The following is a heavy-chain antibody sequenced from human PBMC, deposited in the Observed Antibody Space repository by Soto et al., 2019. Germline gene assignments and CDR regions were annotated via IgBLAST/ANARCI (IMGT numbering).Heavy chain of an antibody. V-gene: IGHV3-64*01. CDR1: GFTFSTYA. J-gene: IGHJ4*02. CDR2: ISSNGRST. D-gene: IGHD2-8*01. CDR3: ARDRCTNGVCYAPSDY. Sequence: GSLGLSCANSGFTFSTYAMHWVRQAPGKGLEYVSAISSNGRSTYYANSVKGRLTISRDNSKNTLYLQMDSLRAEDMAVYYCARDRCTNGVCYAPSDYWGQGTLVTVSS.